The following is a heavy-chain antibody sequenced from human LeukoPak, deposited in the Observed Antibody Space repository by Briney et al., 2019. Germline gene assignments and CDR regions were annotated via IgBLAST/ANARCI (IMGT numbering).Heavy chain of an antibody. V-gene: IGHV3-23*01. CDR2: ISGSGGST. D-gene: IGHD1-26*01. Sequence: GGSLRLSCAASGFTFSSYAMSWVRQAPGKGLEWVPAISGSGGSTYYADSVKGRFTIPRDNSKNTLYLQMNSLRAEDTAVYYCAKWEGSHPREGLHFDYWGQGTLVTVSS. CDR3: AKWEGSHPREGLHFDY. CDR1: GFTFSSYA. J-gene: IGHJ4*02.